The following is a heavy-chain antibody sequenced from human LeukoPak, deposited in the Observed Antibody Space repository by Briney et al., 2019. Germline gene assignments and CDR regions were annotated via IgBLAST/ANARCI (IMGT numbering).Heavy chain of an antibody. CDR1: GFTFSSYW. D-gene: IGHD3-10*01. CDR2: IKQDGSEK. Sequence: GGSLRLSCAASGFTFSSYWMSWVRQAPGKGLEWVANIKQDGSEKYYVDSVKGRFTISRDNSKNTLYLQMNSLRAEDTAVYYCARDRLWFGELLPSDYWGQGTLVTVSS. V-gene: IGHV3-7*01. J-gene: IGHJ4*02. CDR3: ARDRLWFGELLPSDY.